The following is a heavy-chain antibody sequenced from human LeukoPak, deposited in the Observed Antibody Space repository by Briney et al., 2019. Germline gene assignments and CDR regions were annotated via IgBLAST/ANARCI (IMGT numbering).Heavy chain of an antibody. CDR1: GGTFSSYA. Sequence: ASVKVSCKASGGTFSSYAISWVRQPPEQGLDWMGRIIPILGIANYAQKFQGRVTITADKSTSTAYMELSSLRSEDTAVYYCAVVAARGSFDYWGQGTLVTVSS. J-gene: IGHJ4*02. D-gene: IGHD2-15*01. V-gene: IGHV1-69*04. CDR2: IIPILGIA. CDR3: AVVAARGSFDY.